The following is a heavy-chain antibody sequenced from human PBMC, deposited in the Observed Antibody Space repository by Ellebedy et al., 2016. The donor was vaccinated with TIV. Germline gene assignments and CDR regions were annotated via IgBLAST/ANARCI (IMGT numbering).Heavy chain of an antibody. Sequence: ASVKVSCKASGYTFTTYYIHWVRQAPGQGLEWVGTLNPSTGGTSYAQKFQGRVTLTRDTSTSTAYMELSSLRAEDTANYYCAREAGTSGWYSGFQHWGQGTLVTVSS. CDR3: AREAGTSGWYSGFQH. CDR2: LNPSTGGT. CDR1: GYTFTTYY. J-gene: IGHJ1*01. D-gene: IGHD6-19*01. V-gene: IGHV1-46*01.